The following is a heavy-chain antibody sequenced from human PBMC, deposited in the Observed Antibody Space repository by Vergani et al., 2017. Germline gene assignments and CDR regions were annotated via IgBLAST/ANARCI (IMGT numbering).Heavy chain of an antibody. V-gene: IGHV3-7*01. Sequence: EVQLLESGGGLVQPGGSLRLSCAASGFTFSSYWMSWVRQAPGKGLEWVANIKQDGSEKYYVDSVKGRFTISRDNAKNSLYLQMNSLRAEDTAVYYCARGARDIVVVVAATWNWFDPWGQGTLVTVSS. CDR1: GFTFSSYW. CDR3: ARGARDIVVVVAATWNWFDP. D-gene: IGHD2-15*01. CDR2: IKQDGSEK. J-gene: IGHJ5*02.